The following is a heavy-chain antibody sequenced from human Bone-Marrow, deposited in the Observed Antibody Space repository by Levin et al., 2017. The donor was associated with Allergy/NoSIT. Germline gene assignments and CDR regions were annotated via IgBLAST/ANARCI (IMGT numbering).Heavy chain of an antibody. V-gene: IGHV3-15*01. CDR3: EATYYYDTNAPPGDY. D-gene: IGHD3-22*01. J-gene: IGHJ4*02. CDR1: GFTFSNAW. CDR2: IKSKSAGWTT. Sequence: PSETLSLTCAASGFTFSNAWMNWVRQAPGKGLEWVGRIKSKSAGWTTDYSAPVKGRFTISRDESKNTLFLQMNSLHIEDTAFYYSEATYYYDTNAPPGDYWGQGALVTVSS.